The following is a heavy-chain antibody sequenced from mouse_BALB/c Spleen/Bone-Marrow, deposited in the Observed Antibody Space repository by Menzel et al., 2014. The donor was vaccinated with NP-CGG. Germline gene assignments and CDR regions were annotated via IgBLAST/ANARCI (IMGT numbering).Heavy chain of an antibody. D-gene: IGHD2-1*01. J-gene: IGHJ4*01. V-gene: IGHV4-1*02. CDR3: ARRGNFSPYYAMDY. Sequence: EVKLMESGGGLVQPGGSLKLSCAASGFDFSRYWMSWVRQAPGKGLEWIGEINPDSSTINYTPSLKGKFIISRDNAKNTLYLQMSKVRSEDTALYYCARRGNFSPYYAMDYWGQGTSVTVSS. CDR1: GFDFSRYW. CDR2: INPDSSTI.